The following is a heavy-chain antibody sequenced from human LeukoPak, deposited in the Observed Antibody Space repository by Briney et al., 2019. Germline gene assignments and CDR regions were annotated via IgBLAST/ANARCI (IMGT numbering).Heavy chain of an antibody. CDR1: GFTFSDSA. V-gene: IGHV3-73*01. CDR2: IRSKGNSYET. CDR3: ARRPRY. Sequence: GGSLRLSCAASGFTFSDSAIHWVRQASGKGLEWVGRIRSKGNSYETAYAASVKGRFTISRDETSNTAYLRMSRLRAEDTAVYYCARRPRYWGQGTLVTVSS. J-gene: IGHJ4*02.